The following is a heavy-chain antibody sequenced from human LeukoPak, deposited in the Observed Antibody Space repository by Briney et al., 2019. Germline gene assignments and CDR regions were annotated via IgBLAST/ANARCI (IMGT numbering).Heavy chain of an antibody. V-gene: IGHV3-21*01. CDR2: ISSSSSYI. J-gene: IGHJ4*02. CDR1: GFTFSSYS. D-gene: IGHD6-19*01. CDR3: ARVWYSSGWSAFHY. Sequence: GGSLRLSCAASGFTFSSYSMNWVRQAPGKGLEWVSSISSSSSYIYYADSVKGRFTISRDNAKNSLYLQMNSLRAEDTAVYYCARVWYSSGWSAFHYWGQGTLVTVSS.